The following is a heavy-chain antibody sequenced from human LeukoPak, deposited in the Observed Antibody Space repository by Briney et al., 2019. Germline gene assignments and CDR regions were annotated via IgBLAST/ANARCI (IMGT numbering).Heavy chain of an antibody. V-gene: IGHV3-7*04. Sequence: GGSLRLSCVASGFPFSSYWMTWVRQAPGKGLEWVANIKQDGSKKSYVDSVKGRFTISRDNAKNSLYLQMNRLRAEDTAIYYCTRVGYIDEGIDYWGQGTLVTVSS. J-gene: IGHJ4*02. CDR2: IKQDGSKK. CDR1: GFPFSSYW. D-gene: IGHD5-24*01. CDR3: TRVGYIDEGIDY.